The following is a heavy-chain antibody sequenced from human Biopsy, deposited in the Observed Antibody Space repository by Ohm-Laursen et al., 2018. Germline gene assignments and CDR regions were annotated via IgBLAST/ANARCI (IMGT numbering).Heavy chain of an antibody. Sequence: ASVKVSCKASGYTFTGYHVHWVRQAPGQGLEWMGWINAKTGDTNYAQKFQGRVTMTRDTSISTACVDLSSLRSDDTAVYYCTRGGYYYDSLAYYYWFDPWGQGTLVTVSS. CDR2: INAKTGDT. J-gene: IGHJ5*02. CDR1: GYTFTGYH. D-gene: IGHD3-22*01. CDR3: TRGGYYYDSLAYYYWFDP. V-gene: IGHV1-2*02.